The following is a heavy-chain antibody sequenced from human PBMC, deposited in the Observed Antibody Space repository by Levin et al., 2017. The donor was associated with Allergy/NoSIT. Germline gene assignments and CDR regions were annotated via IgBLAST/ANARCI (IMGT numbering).Heavy chain of an antibody. Sequence: TLSLTCTVSGGSISSGGYYWSWIRQHPGKGLEWIGYIYYSGSTYYNPSLKSRVTISVDTSKNQFSLKLSSVTAADTAVYYCARGRIRGYDFDYWGQGTLVTVSS. J-gene: IGHJ4*02. CDR2: IYYSGST. CDR1: GGSISSGGYY. V-gene: IGHV4-31*03. CDR3: ARGRIRGYDFDY. D-gene: IGHD5-12*01.